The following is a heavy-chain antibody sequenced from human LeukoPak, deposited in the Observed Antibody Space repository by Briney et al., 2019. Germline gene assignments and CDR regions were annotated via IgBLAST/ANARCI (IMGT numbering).Heavy chain of an antibody. CDR1: GFTLSAHW. V-gene: IGHV3-7*01. CDR3: ARDLYSQY. CDR2: IKEDGSEK. D-gene: IGHD2-21*01. J-gene: IGHJ4*02. Sequence: GGSLRFSCAASGFTLSAHWMSWVRQAPGKGLEWVANIKEDGSEKYYVDSVKGRFTISRDIAKNSLYLQMNSLRAEDTAVYYCARDLYSQYWGQGTLVTVSS.